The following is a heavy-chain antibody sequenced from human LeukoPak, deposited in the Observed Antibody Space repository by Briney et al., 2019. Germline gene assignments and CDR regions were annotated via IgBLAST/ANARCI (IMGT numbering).Heavy chain of an antibody. CDR2: ISPYNGNT. J-gene: IGHJ6*03. Sequence: ASVKVSCKASGYTFTNYGINWVRQAPGQEPEWMGWISPYNGNTNYAQKLQGRVTMTTDTSTSTAYMELRSLRSDDTAVYYCARDVGYYMDVWGKGTTVTVSS. D-gene: IGHD1-26*01. V-gene: IGHV1-18*01. CDR3: ARDVGYYMDV. CDR1: GYTFTNYG.